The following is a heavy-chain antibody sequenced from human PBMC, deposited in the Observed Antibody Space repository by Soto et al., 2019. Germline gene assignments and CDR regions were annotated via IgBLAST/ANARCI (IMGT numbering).Heavy chain of an antibody. V-gene: IGHV3-23*01. J-gene: IGHJ6*02. CDR1: GFTFSSST. CDR2: IIDSGGYT. Sequence: GGSLRLSCAASGFTFSSSTMNWVRQAPGKGLEWVSAIIDSGGYTYYADSVKGRFTISRDNYKNTLYLQMNSLRAEDTALYYCAKETYYYYGMDVWGQGTTVTVSS. CDR3: AKETYYYYGMDV.